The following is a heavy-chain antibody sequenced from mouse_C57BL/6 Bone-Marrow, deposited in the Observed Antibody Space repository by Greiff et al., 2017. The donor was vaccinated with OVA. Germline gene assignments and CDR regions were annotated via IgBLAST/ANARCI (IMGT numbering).Heavy chain of an antibody. D-gene: IGHD1-1*01. Sequence: EVMLVESGGGLVQPGGSLSLSCAASGFTFTDYYMSWVRQPPGKALEWLGFIRNKANGYTTEYSASVKGRFTISRDNSQSILYLQMNALRAEDSATYYCARGTYYYGSSPMDYWGQGTSVTVSS. V-gene: IGHV7-3*01. CDR1: GFTFTDYY. CDR3: ARGTYYYGSSPMDY. J-gene: IGHJ4*01. CDR2: IRNKANGYTT.